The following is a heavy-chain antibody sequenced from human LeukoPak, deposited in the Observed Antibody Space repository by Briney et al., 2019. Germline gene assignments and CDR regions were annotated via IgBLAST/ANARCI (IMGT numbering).Heavy chain of an antibody. CDR2: IYYSGST. D-gene: IGHD3-10*01. CDR1: GGSITSYY. CDR3: ARGGVNYKIAGP. V-gene: IGHV4-59*01. Sequence: SETLSLTCTVSGGSITSYYWSWIRQPPGKGLEWIGYIYYSGSTDYNPSLKSRVTISVDTSKNQFSLKLSSVTAADTAVYYCARGGVNYKIAGPWGQGALVTVSS. J-gene: IGHJ5*02.